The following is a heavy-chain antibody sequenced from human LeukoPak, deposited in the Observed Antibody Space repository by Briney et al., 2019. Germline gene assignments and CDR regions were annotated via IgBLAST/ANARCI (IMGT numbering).Heavy chain of an antibody. J-gene: IGHJ3*02. Sequence: GGSLRLSCAASGFTVSSNYMNWVRQAPGKGLEWVSIIYSGDKTYYADSVKGRFTISRDNSKSTVYLQMNSLRVEDTAVYYCASSCCDGDCYSGAFQIWGQGTMVTVSS. CDR1: GFTVSSNY. D-gene: IGHD2-21*02. CDR3: ASSCCDGDCYSGAFQI. V-gene: IGHV3-53*01. CDR2: IYSGDKT.